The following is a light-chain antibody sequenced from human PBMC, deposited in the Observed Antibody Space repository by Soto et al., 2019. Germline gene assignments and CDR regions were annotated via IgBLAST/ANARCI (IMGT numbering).Light chain of an antibody. Sequence: DIQMTQFPSSLSASVGDRVTITCRASQGIRNDLGWYQQKPGKAPKRLIYAASSLQSGVPSRFRSYGSRSGVTLTTSNRRSHEPARFCGLPHSHYQITFGQGTKAEI. CDR1: QGIRND. CDR3: LPHSHYQIT. V-gene: IGKV1-17*02. CDR2: AAS. J-gene: IGKJ1*01.